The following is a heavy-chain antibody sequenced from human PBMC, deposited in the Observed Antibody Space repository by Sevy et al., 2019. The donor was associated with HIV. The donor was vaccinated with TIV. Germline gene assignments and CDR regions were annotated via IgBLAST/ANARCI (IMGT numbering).Heavy chain of an antibody. CDR2: ISSDSNYI. CDR1: GFMFSSYS. CDR3: AGPDATGGMDV. Sequence: GGSLRLSCAASGFMFSSYSMNWVRQAPGKGLEWVSSISSDSNYIYYADSVKGRFTISRDNAKNSLYLQMNSLRAEDTAVCYCAGPDATGGMDVWGQGSTVTVSS. V-gene: IGHV3-21*01. J-gene: IGHJ6*02.